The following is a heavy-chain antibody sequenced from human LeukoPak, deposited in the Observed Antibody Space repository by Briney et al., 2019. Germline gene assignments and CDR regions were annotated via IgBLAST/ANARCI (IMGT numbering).Heavy chain of an antibody. V-gene: IGHV3-23*01. Sequence: AGGSLRLSCAASGFTFSSYAMSWVRQAPGKGLEWVSAISGSGGSTYYADSVKGRFTISRDNSKNTLYLQMNSLRAEDTAVYYCATLSYQGLNYYGSGSYSDYWGQGTLVTVSS. J-gene: IGHJ4*02. CDR1: GFTFSSYA. CDR2: ISGSGGST. CDR3: ATLSYQGLNYYGSGSYSDY. D-gene: IGHD3-10*01.